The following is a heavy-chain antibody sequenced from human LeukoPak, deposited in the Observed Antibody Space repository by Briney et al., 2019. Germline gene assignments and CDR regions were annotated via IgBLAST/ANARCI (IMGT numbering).Heavy chain of an antibody. CDR2: INHGGST. CDR3: ARGCTNGVCYVDY. CDR1: GGSFSGYY. Sequence: SETLSLTCAVYGGSFSGYYWSWIRQPPGKGLEWIGEINHGGSTNYNPSLKSRVTISVDTSKNQFSLKLSSVTAADTAVYYCARGCTNGVCYVDYWGQGTLVTVSS. V-gene: IGHV4-34*01. D-gene: IGHD2-8*01. J-gene: IGHJ4*02.